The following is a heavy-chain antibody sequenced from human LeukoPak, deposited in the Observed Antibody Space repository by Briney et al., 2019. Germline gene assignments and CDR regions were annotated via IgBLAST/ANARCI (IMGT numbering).Heavy chain of an antibody. D-gene: IGHD6-19*01. V-gene: IGHV4-39*07. Sequence: SETLSLTCTVSGGSISSTGYYWGWIRQPPGKGLEWIGSIYYTGSTYYNPSLKSRVTISLDTSKRQFSLKVNSVTAADTAVYYCARVGSGRTDYFDYWGQGTLVTVSS. CDR3: ARVGSGRTDYFDY. CDR1: GGSISSTGYY. J-gene: IGHJ4*02. CDR2: IYYTGST.